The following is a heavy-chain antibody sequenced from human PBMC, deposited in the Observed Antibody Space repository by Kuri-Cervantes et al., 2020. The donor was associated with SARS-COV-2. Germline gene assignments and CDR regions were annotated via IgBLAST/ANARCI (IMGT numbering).Heavy chain of an antibody. J-gene: IGHJ3*02. V-gene: IGHV3-30-3*01. CDR3: ARVFWGSGAFDI. CDR1: GFTFNSYA. Sequence: GESLKISCAASGFTFNSYAMHWVRQAPGKGPEWVAVISYDGSNKYYADSVKGRFTISRDNSKNTLYLQMNSLRAEDTAVYYCARVFWGSGAFDIWGQGTMVTVSS. D-gene: IGHD7-27*01. CDR2: ISYDGSNK.